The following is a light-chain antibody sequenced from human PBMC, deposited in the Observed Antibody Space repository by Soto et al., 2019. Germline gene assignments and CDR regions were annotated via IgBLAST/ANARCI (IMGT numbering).Light chain of an antibody. J-gene: IGKJ4*01. CDR2: GAS. V-gene: IGKV3-20*01. Sequence: EIVLTQSPGTLSLSPGERATLSCRASQTVNNNYLAWYQQRPGQAPRLLISGASSRATGIPDRFSGSGSGTDFTLTISRLEPEDFAVYYCQKYGGSITFGGGTKVDIK. CDR1: QTVNNNY. CDR3: QKYGGSIT.